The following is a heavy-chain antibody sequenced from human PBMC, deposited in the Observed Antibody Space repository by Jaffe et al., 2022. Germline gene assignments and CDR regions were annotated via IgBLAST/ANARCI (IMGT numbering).Heavy chain of an antibody. J-gene: IGHJ4*02. D-gene: IGHD6-19*01. CDR3: ARDLSGWAHYYFDY. Sequence: QVQLVQSGAEVKKPGSSVKVSCKASGGTFSSYAISWVRQAPGQGLEWMGGIIPIFGTANYAQKFQGRVTITADESTSTAYMELSSLRSEDTAVYYCARDLSGWAHYYFDYWGQGTLVTVSS. CDR1: GGTFSSYA. V-gene: IGHV1-69*01. CDR2: IIPIFGTA.